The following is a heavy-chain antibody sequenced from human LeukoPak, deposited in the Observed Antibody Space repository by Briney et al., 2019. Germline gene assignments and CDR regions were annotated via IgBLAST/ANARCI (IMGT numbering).Heavy chain of an antibody. CDR1: GFTFSNYW. J-gene: IGHJ4*02. D-gene: IGHD6-13*01. CDR2: INMDGSIT. Sequence: GGSLRLSCAASGFTFSNYWMHWVRQAPGKGLVWVSRINMDGSITSYADSVKGRFIISRDNAKSTLYLQMNSLRAEDTAVYYCAKRPVAAAGLWGQGTLVTVSS. CDR3: AKRPVAAAGL. V-gene: IGHV3-74*01.